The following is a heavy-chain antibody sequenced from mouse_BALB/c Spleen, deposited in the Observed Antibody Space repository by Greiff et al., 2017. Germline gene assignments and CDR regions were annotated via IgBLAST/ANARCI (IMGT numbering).Heavy chain of an antibody. CDR1: GYSFTSYW. Sequence: VQLQQSGTVLVRPGASVKMSCKASGYSFTSYWMHWVKQRPGQGLEWIGAIYPGNSGTSYNQKFKGKAKLTAVTSASTAYMELSSLTNEDSAVYYCARSIDDYYYAMDYWGQGTSVTVSA. V-gene: IGHV1-5*01. D-gene: IGHD2-13*01. CDR3: ARSIDDYYYAMDY. J-gene: IGHJ4*01. CDR2: IYPGNSGT.